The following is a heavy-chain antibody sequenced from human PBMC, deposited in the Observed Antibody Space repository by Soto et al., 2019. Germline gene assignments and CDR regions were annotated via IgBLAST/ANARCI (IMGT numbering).Heavy chain of an antibody. CDR1: GFTFSSYG. CDR2: IWYDGSNK. Sequence: QVQLVESGGGVVQPGRSLRLSCAASGFTFSSYGMHWVRQAPGKGLEWVAVIWYDGSNKYYADYVKGRFTISRDNSKNSLELQMNSLRAEDTAVYYCARGPVAGTVLDYWGQGTLVTVSS. CDR3: ARGPVAGTVLDY. D-gene: IGHD6-19*01. J-gene: IGHJ4*02. V-gene: IGHV3-33*01.